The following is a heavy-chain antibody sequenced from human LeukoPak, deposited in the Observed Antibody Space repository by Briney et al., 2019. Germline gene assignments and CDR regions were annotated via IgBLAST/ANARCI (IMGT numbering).Heavy chain of an antibody. Sequence: PGESLKISCKGSGYSFTSYWIAWVRQMPGKGLEWMGIVNPADSDTRYSPSFQGQVTISVDKSISTAYLQWSSLQASDTAIYYCARQGDKSAGYSFEYWGQGTLVTVSS. CDR3: ARQGDKSAGYSFEY. CDR2: VNPADSDT. V-gene: IGHV5-51*01. J-gene: IGHJ4*02. D-gene: IGHD3-22*01. CDR1: GYSFTSYW.